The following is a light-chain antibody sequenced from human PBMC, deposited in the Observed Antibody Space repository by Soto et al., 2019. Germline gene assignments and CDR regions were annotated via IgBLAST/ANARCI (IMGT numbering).Light chain of an antibody. V-gene: IGKV3-11*01. J-gene: IGKJ4*01. Sequence: EIVLTQSPATLSLSPGERATLSCRASQSVSSYLAWYQQKPGQAPRLLIYDASNRATGIPARFSGSGSATDFTPTISSREPEDFAVYYCQQRSNWPPVTFGGGTKVEIK. CDR1: QSVSSY. CDR3: QQRSNWPPVT. CDR2: DAS.